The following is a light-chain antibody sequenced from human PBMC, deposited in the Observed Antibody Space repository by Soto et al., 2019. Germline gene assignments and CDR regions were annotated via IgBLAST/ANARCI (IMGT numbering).Light chain of an antibody. J-gene: IGLJ1*01. Sequence: QSALTQPASVSGSLGQSITISCTGTSTDIGGYNYVSWYQQYPGKAPKLLIYEVRNRPSGISNRFSGSKSGNTASLTISGVQPEDEADYFCYSYRSTTTLVFGTGTKLTVL. V-gene: IGLV2-14*01. CDR2: EVR. CDR1: STDIGGYNY. CDR3: YSYRSTTTLV.